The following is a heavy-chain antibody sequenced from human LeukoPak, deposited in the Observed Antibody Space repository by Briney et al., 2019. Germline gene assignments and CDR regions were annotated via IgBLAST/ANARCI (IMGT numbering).Heavy chain of an antibody. Sequence: GASVKVSCKASGYTFTSYGISWVRQAPGQGLEWMGWISAYNGNTNYAQKLQGRVTMTTDTSTSTAYMELRSLRSDDTAVYYCARGGVPAANGIKYYYYYYYMDVWGKGTTVTVSS. D-gene: IGHD2-2*01. J-gene: IGHJ6*03. V-gene: IGHV1-18*01. CDR2: ISAYNGNT. CDR1: GYTFTSYG. CDR3: ARGGVPAANGIKYYYYYYYMDV.